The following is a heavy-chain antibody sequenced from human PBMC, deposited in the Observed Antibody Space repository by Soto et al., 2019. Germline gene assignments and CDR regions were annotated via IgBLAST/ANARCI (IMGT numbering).Heavy chain of an antibody. Sequence: SETLSLTCSVSGGSISSGDYYWSWIRQHPGKGLEWIGYIYYSGRTYYNPSLQSRLTISLDTSKNQFSLKLSSVTAADTAVYYCARTYCSDSSGYSDYWGQGTLVTVSS. CDR1: GGSISSGDYY. CDR3: ARTYCSDSSGYSDY. V-gene: IGHV4-31*03. CDR2: IYYSGRT. D-gene: IGHD3-22*01. J-gene: IGHJ4*02.